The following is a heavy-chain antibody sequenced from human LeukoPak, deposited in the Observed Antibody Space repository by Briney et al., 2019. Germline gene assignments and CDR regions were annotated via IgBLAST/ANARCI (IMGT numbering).Heavy chain of an antibody. Sequence: ASVKVSCKVSGYTLTELSMHWVRQAPGKGLEWMGGFDPEDGETIYAQKFQGRVTMTRDTSISTAYMELSRLRSDDTAVYYCARTLPAAMRSWFDPWGQGTLVTVSS. CDR1: GYTLTELS. J-gene: IGHJ5*02. D-gene: IGHD2-2*01. CDR3: ARTLPAAMRSWFDP. V-gene: IGHV1-24*01. CDR2: FDPEDGET.